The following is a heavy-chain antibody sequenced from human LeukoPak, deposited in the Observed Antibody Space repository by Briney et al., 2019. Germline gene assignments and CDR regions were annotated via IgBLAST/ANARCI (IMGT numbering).Heavy chain of an antibody. V-gene: IGHV1-2*02. Sequence: GASVKVSCKASGYSFTGYYMHWVRQATGQGLEWMGWINPNSGCTNYAQKFQGRVTMTRDTSISTAYMELSRLRSDDTAVYYWARGPQGRVVVVRAALVFTNWFDPWGQGTLVTVSS. D-gene: IGHD2-2*01. J-gene: IGHJ5*02. CDR2: INPNSGCT. CDR3: ARGPQGRVVVVRAALVFTNWFDP. CDR1: GYSFTGYY.